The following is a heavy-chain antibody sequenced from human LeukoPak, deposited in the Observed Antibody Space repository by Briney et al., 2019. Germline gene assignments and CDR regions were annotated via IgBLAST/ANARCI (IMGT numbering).Heavy chain of an antibody. Sequence: PGRSLRLSCAASGFTFSSYAMHWVRQAPGKGLEWVAVISYDGSNKYYADSVKGRFTISRDNSKNTLYLQMNSLRAEDTAVYYCARDLLGSYRWGQGTLVTVSS. CDR3: ARDLLGSYR. D-gene: IGHD2-15*01. V-gene: IGHV3-30-3*01. J-gene: IGHJ4*02. CDR1: GFTFSSYA. CDR2: ISYDGSNK.